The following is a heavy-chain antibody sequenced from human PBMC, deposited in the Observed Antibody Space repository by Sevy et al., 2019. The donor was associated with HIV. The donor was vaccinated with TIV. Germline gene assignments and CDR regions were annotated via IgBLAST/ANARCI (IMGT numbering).Heavy chain of an antibody. CDR3: TPGTHSYDSSGYYYVN. J-gene: IGHJ4*02. CDR1: GFTFSNAW. V-gene: IGHV3-15*01. CDR2: IKSKTDGETT. Sequence: GGSLRLSCAASGFTFSNAWMSWVRQAPGKGLEWVGRIKSKTDGETTDYSAPVKVRFPISRDNSRNKLYLQMNSMKNEDKAVYYCTPGTHSYDSSGYYYVNWGQGTLVTVSS. D-gene: IGHD3-22*01.